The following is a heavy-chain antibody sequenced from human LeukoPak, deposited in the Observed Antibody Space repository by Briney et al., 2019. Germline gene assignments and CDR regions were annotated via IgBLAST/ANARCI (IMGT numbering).Heavy chain of an antibody. D-gene: IGHD4-23*01. CDR2: ISSSGSTI. CDR3: AREAEDYGGYFDY. Sequence: PGGSLRLSCAASGFTFSSYEMNWVRQAPGKGLEWVSYISSSGSTIYYADSVKGRFTISRDNAKNSLYLQMNSLRAEDTAVYYCAREAEDYGGYFDYWGQGTLVTVSS. V-gene: IGHV3-48*03. CDR1: GFTFSSYE. J-gene: IGHJ4*02.